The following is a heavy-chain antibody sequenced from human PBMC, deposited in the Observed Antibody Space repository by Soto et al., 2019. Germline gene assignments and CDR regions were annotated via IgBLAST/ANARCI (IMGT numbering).Heavy chain of an antibody. Sequence: GASVKVSCKASGYTFTSYGISWVRQAPGQGLEWMGWISAYNGNTNYAQKLQGRVTMTTDTSTSTAYMELRSLRSDDTAVYYCARDYPLGFDWLLEKTDYWGQGTLVTVSS. J-gene: IGHJ4*02. CDR2: ISAYNGNT. V-gene: IGHV1-18*01. CDR3: ARDYPLGFDWLLEKTDY. D-gene: IGHD3-9*01. CDR1: GYTFTSYG.